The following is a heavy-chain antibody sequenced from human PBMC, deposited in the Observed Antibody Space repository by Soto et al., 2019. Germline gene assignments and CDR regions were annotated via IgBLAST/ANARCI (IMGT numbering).Heavy chain of an antibody. CDR1: GGSFSGYY. Sequence: SETLSLTCAVYGGSFSGYYWSWIRQPPGKGLEWIGEINHSGSTNYNPSLKSRVTISVDTSKNQFSLKLSSVTAADTAVYYCARGLGYNWTRAAYYYYMDVWGKGTTVTVSS. CDR3: ARGLGYNWTRAAYYYYMDV. V-gene: IGHV4-34*01. CDR2: INHSGST. D-gene: IGHD1-20*01. J-gene: IGHJ6*03.